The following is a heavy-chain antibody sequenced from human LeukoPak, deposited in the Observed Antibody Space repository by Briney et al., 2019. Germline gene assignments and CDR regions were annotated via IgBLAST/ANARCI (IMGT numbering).Heavy chain of an antibody. J-gene: IGHJ4*02. D-gene: IGHD3-10*01. CDR1: GFIFSNTW. Sequence: PGGSLRLSCAASGFIFSNTWMAWVRHAPGMGPEWVAYINQDGGETNYADSVRGRFTVSRDNVKNSLYLQMNSLRADDTALYYCATSAGRSGGNWGQGALVTVSS. CDR2: INQDGGET. CDR3: ATSAGRSGGN. V-gene: IGHV3-7*03.